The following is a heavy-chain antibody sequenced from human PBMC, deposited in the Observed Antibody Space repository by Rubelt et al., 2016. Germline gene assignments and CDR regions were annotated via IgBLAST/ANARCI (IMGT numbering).Heavy chain of an antibody. V-gene: IGHV4-39*01. CDR3: ARSESGIAAAPDWFDP. CDR1: GGSISSSNYF. D-gene: IGHD6-13*01. J-gene: IGHJ5*02. Sequence: QLQLQESGPGLVKPSETLSLTCTVSGGSISSSNYFWGWIRQPPGKGLEWIGSMYYSGTTYYNPSLRSRVPLSVDTAKNHFSLKLSSVNAADTAVYDCARSESGIAAAPDWFDPWGQGALVTVSS. CDR2: MYYSGTT.